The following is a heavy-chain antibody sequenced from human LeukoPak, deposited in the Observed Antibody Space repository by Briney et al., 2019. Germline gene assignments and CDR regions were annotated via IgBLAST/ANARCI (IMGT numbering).Heavy chain of an antibody. D-gene: IGHD1-26*01. CDR2: ISGGGGST. Sequence: GGSLRLSCAASGFTFTSYSMNWVRQAPGKGLEWVSTISGGGGSTYYADSVKGRFTISRDNSRNTLYLQVNSLRAEDTAVYYCAKGGKWDVTPFDYWGQGTLVTVSS. CDR1: GFTFTSYS. CDR3: AKGGKWDVTPFDY. V-gene: IGHV3-23*01. J-gene: IGHJ4*02.